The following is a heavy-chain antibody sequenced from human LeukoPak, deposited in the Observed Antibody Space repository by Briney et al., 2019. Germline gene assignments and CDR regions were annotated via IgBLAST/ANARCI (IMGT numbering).Heavy chain of an antibody. CDR1: GGSINVYY. J-gene: IGHJ2*01. CDR2: IYYSGST. D-gene: IGHD1-26*01. V-gene: IGHV4-59*01. Sequence: SETLSLTCTVSGGSINVYYWNWIRQPPGKGLEWIGYIYYSGSTNYNPSLKSRVTISVDTSKNQFSLKLSSVTAADTAVYYCARVGWSFSYTSWYFDPWGRGTLVTVSS. CDR3: ARVGWSFSYTSWYFDP.